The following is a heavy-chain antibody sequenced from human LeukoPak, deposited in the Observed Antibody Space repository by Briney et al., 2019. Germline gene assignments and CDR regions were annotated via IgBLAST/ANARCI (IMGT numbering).Heavy chain of an antibody. CDR3: ARETPVAGPNGDFYGMDV. V-gene: IGHV3-13*05. D-gene: IGHD6-19*01. J-gene: IGHJ6*02. CDR2: VDTAGDP. Sequence: GGSLRLSCAASGFTFSSFGMHWVRQPTGKGLEWVSSVDTAGDPYYASYVKGRFTISRENAKNSLYLQMNRLTDGDTAVYYRARETPVAGPNGDFYGMDVWGQGTTVTVSS. CDR1: GFTFSSFG.